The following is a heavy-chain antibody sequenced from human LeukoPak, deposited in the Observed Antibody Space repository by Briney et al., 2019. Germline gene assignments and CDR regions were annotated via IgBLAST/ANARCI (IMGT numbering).Heavy chain of an antibody. CDR2: IIPIFGTA. J-gene: IGHJ6*02. D-gene: IGHD4-17*01. Sequence: SVKVSCKASGYTFTSYYMHWVRQAPGQGLEWMGGIIPIFGTANYAQKFQGRVTITADESTSTAYMELSSLRSEDTAVYYCAIKYGDPYYGMDVWGQGTTVTVSS. V-gene: IGHV1-69*13. CDR1: GYTFTSYY. CDR3: AIKYGDPYYGMDV.